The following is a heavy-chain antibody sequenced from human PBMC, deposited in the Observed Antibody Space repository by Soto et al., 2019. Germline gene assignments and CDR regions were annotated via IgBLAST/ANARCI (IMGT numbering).Heavy chain of an antibody. CDR3: AKDADIVVVPAAKGRFYYYGMAV. CDR1: GFTFSSYG. D-gene: IGHD2-2*01. Sequence: QVQLVESGGGVVQPGRSLRLSCAASGFTFSSYGMHWVRQAPGKGLEWVAVISYDGSNKYYADSVKGRFTISRDNSKNTXXLXMXXLRAEDTAVYYCAKDADIVVVPAAKGRFYYYGMAVWGQGTTVTVSS. CDR2: ISYDGSNK. J-gene: IGHJ6*02. V-gene: IGHV3-30*18.